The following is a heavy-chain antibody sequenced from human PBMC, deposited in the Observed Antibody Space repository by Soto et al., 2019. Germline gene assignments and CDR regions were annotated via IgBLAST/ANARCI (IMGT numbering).Heavy chain of an antibody. CDR3: AKGGSGSYSNAFDI. CDR2: IYYNGST. Sequence: SETLSLTCTVSGGSISSSSYYWGWIRQPPGKGLEWIGSIYYNGSTYYNPSLKSRVTISVDTSKNQFSLKLSSVTAADTAVYYCAKGGSGSYSNAFDIWGQGTMVTVSS. J-gene: IGHJ3*02. CDR1: GGSISSSSYY. V-gene: IGHV4-39*01. D-gene: IGHD3-10*01.